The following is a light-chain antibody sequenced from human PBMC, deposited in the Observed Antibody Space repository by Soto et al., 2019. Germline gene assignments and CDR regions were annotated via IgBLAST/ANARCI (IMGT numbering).Light chain of an antibody. Sequence: QSFLTQPASVSGSPGRSITISCAGTSSDVGGYNLVSWYQQHPGKAPKVVIYDGNKRPSGISYRFSASKSGNTASLTISGLRTEDEADYYCCSYAGHSTFVFGSGTKVTVL. CDR1: SSDVGGYNL. V-gene: IGLV2-23*03. CDR3: CSYAGHSTFV. CDR2: DGN. J-gene: IGLJ1*01.